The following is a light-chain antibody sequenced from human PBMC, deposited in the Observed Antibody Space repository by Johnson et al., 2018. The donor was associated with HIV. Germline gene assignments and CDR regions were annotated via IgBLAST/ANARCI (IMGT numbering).Light chain of an antibody. Sequence: QSVLTQPPSVSAAPGQKVTISCSGSSSNIGNNYVSWYQQLPGTAPKLLIYDNNKRPSGIPDLFSGSKSGTSATLGITGLQTGDEADYYCGTWDSSVSVYVLGSWTKVTVL. CDR3: GTWDSSVSVYV. V-gene: IGLV1-51*01. J-gene: IGLJ1*01. CDR2: DNN. CDR1: SSNIGNNY.